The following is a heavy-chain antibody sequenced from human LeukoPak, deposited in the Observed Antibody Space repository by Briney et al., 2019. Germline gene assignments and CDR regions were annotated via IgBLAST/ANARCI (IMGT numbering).Heavy chain of an antibody. Sequence: PGGSLRLSCAASGFTFSSYAISWVRQAPGKGLEWVSAITGSGGSTYYADSVKGRFTISRDNSKNTLYLQMNSLRAEDTAVYYCAKDPKVPLPRYYYFDYWGQGTLVTVSS. CDR1: GFTFSSYA. D-gene: IGHD3-9*01. J-gene: IGHJ4*02. CDR2: ITGSGGST. V-gene: IGHV3-23*01. CDR3: AKDPKVPLPRYYYFDY.